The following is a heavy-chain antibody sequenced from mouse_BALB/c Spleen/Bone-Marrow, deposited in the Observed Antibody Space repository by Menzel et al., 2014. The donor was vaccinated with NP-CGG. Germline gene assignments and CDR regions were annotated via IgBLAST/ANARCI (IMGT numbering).Heavy chain of an antibody. CDR3: ARGGGYGSSWFAY. CDR2: IYPGSGST. V-gene: IGHV1-81*01. Sequence: QVQLQQSGPELVKPGASVKMPCKASGYTFTDYVISWVKQRTGQGLEWIGEIYPGSGSTYYNEKFKGKATLTADKSSNTAYMQLSSLTSEDSAVYFCARGGGYGSSWFAYWGQGTLVTVSA. CDR1: GYTFTDYV. J-gene: IGHJ3*01. D-gene: IGHD1-1*01.